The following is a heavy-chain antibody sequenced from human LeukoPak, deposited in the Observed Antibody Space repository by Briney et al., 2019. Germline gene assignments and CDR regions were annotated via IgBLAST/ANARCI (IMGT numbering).Heavy chain of an antibody. CDR3: ARGYDFWSGYHYYYYYYMDV. J-gene: IGHJ6*03. Sequence: ASVKVSCKASGYSFTGYYMRWVRQAPGQGLEWMGWINPNSGGTNYPQKFQGRVTMNSDTSISTAYMELSRLRSDDTAVYYCARGYDFWSGYHYYYYYYMDVWGKGTTVTVSS. D-gene: IGHD3-3*01. V-gene: IGHV1-2*02. CDR1: GYSFTGYY. CDR2: INPNSGGT.